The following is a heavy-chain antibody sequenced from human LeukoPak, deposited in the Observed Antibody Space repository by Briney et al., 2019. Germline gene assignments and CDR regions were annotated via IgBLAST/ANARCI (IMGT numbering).Heavy chain of an antibody. J-gene: IGHJ4*02. CDR2: ISGSGGST. CDR1: GFTFSSYA. V-gene: IGHV3-23*01. CDR3: AKGPSIVVVTAIHL. D-gene: IGHD2-21*02. Sequence: EGSLTLSCAASGFTFSSYAMSWVRQAPGKGLEWVSAISGSGGSTYYADSVKGRFTISRDNSKNTLYLQMNSLRAEDTAIYYCAKGPSIVVVTAIHLWGQGTLVTVSS.